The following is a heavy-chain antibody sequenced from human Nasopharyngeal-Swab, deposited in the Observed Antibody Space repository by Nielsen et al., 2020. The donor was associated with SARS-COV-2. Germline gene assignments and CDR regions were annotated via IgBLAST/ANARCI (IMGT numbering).Heavy chain of an antibody. D-gene: IGHD3/OR15-3a*01. J-gene: IGHJ4*02. CDR1: GFIVSSTY. CDR3: ARDGDWNFGF. CDR2: ISSSSSYI. Sequence: GESLKISCAVSGFIVSSTYMNWVRQAPGKGLEWVSSISSSSSYIYYADSVKGRFTISRDNAKNSLYLQMNSLRAEDTAVYYCARDGDWNFGFWGQGTLVSVSS. V-gene: IGHV3-21*01.